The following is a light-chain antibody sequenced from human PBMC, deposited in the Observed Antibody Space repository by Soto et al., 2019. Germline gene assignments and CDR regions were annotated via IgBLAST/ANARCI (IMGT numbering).Light chain of an antibody. CDR1: QVISSW. V-gene: IGKV1-12*01. Sequence: DIQMTQSPSSLSAPVLAIVSVTFLASQVISSWLAWYQQKPGKAPKLQINAASSLQSGVPSRFSGSRSGADFTLTISSLQPQDFATYYCQQTNSFPRTFGQGTKVDI. CDR3: QQTNSFPRT. CDR2: AAS. J-gene: IGKJ1*01.